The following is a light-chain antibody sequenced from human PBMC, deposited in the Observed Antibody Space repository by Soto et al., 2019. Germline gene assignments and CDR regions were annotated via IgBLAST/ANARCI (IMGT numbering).Light chain of an antibody. Sequence: EIVLTQSPGTLSLSPGERATLSCRASQTLSNSFIAWYQQKPGQAPRLLIYDTAGRATGVPDRYSASGSGTDFTLTISRLEPEDFAVFFCQQYGTSEIIFGQGTRPEI. CDR2: DTA. CDR1: QTLSNSF. V-gene: IGKV3-20*01. J-gene: IGKJ5*01. CDR3: QQYGTSEII.